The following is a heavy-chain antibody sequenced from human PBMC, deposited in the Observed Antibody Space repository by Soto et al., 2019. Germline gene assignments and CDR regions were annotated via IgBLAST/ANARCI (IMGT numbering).Heavy chain of an antibody. CDR3: ARGDCGGGCPKTSAVWFDP. J-gene: IGHJ5*02. CDR2: INANSGGT. D-gene: IGHD2-21*02. CDR1: GYTFTGYY. V-gene: IGHV1-2*02. Sequence: ASVKVSCKASGYTFTGYYMHWVRQAPGQGLEWMGWINANSGGTNYAQKFQGRVTMTRDTSISAAYMELSRLRSDDTAVYYGARGDCGGGCPKTSAVWFDPWGQGTMVTVSS.